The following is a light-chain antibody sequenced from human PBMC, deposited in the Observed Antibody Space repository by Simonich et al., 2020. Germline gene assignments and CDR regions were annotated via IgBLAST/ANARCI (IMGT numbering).Light chain of an antibody. J-gene: IGKJ3*01. CDR2: DAS. CDR1: QVISNY. CDR3: QQYDNLPPLFT. Sequence: DLHMNQSPSSLSASVGDRVTITCQASQVISNYLNWYQHEPGKAPKLLIYDASNLETGVPSRFSGSGSGTDFTFPISSLQPEDIATYYCQQYDNLPPLFTFGPGTKVDI. V-gene: IGKV1-33*01.